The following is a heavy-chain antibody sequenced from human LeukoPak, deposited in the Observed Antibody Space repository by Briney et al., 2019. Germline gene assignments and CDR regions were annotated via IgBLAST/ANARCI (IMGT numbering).Heavy chain of an antibody. Sequence: VASVKVSCKASGYTFTDYYMHWVRQAPGQGLEWMGWINPKSRATNYAQNFQGRVTLTRDTSISTAYMELSSLRSDDTAVYYCARGVDTAVIPYYYYYMDVWGMGTTVTVSS. J-gene: IGHJ6*03. CDR3: ARGVDTAVIPYYYYYMDV. CDR2: INPKSRAT. V-gene: IGHV1-2*02. CDR1: GYTFTDYY. D-gene: IGHD5-18*01.